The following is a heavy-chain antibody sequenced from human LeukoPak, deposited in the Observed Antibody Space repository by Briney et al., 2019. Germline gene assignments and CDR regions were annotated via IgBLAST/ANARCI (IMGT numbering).Heavy chain of an antibody. D-gene: IGHD6-19*01. CDR2: INHSGST. CDR3: ARSLWQWLVFGY. J-gene: IGHJ4*02. CDR1: GGSFSGYY. V-gene: IGHV4-34*01. Sequence: PSETLSLTCAVYGGSFSGYYWSWIRQPPGKGLEWIGEINHSGSTNYNPSLKGRVTISVDTSKNQFSLKLSSVTAADTAVYYCARSLWQWLVFGYWGQGTLVTVSS.